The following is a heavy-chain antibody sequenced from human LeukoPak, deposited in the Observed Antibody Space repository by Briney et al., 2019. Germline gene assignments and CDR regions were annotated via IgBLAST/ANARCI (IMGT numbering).Heavy chain of an antibody. J-gene: IGHJ4*02. CDR3: TRDFYGIDS. CDR2: IYSGGIT. Sequence: GGSLRLSCAASGFSVTDGYFSWVRQTPGKGLEWVSLIYSGGITNYADSVRGRFTISRDNARNTLYLQMNTLRAEDTAVYYCTRDFYGIDSWGQGTLVTVSS. CDR1: GFSVTDGY. V-gene: IGHV3-66*01. D-gene: IGHD2/OR15-2a*01.